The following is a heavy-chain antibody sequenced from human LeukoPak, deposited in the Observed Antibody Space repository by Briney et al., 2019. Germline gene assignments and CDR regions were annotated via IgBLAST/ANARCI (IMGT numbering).Heavy chain of an antibody. Sequence: GASVTVSCQSSVYTFTDYYMHWVGPAPGRGLAWMGWINPNSGGTNYAQKFPGRVTMTRDTSISTAYMELSRLRSDDTAVYYCASGDSSGYYPFDYWGQGTLVTVSS. J-gene: IGHJ4*02. CDR1: VYTFTDYY. CDR2: INPNSGGT. CDR3: ASGDSSGYYPFDY. D-gene: IGHD3-22*01. V-gene: IGHV1-2*02.